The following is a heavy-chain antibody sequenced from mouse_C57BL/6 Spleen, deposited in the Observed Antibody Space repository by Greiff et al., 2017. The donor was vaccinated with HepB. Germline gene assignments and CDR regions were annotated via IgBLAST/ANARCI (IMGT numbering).Heavy chain of an antibody. V-gene: IGHV1-72*01. D-gene: IGHD2-4*01. CDR2: IDPNSGGT. CDR3: ASKRYDCDGCDMDY. J-gene: IGHJ4*01. Sequence: QVQLQQPGAELVKPGASVKLSCKASGYTFTSYWMHWVKQRPGQGLEWIGRIDPNSGGTMYNDQFNSHATLTVDKPSSTAYMQLSSLTSEDSAVYYCASKRYDCDGCDMDYWGKGTTVTVSS. CDR1: GYTFTSYW.